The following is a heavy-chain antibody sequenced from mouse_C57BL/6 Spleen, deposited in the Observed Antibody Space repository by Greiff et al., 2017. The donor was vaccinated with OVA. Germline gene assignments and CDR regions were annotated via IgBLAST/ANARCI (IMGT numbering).Heavy chain of an antibody. CDR3: ARSPYYYGSSHYWYFDV. CDR2: IDPANGNT. J-gene: IGHJ1*03. V-gene: IGHV14-3*01. D-gene: IGHD1-1*01. Sequence: VQLQQSVAELVRPGASVKLSCTASGFNIKNTYMHWVKQRPEQGLEWIGRIDPANGNTKYAPQFQGKATITADTSSNTAYLQLSSLTSADTAIYYCARSPYYYGSSHYWYFDVWGTGTTGTVSS. CDR1: GFNIKNTY.